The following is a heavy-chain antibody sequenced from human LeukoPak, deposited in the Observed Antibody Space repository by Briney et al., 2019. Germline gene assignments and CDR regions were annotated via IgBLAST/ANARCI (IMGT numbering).Heavy chain of an antibody. Sequence: PGGSLRLSCAASGFTFSSYEMNWVRQAPGRGLEWVSYISGSGSTIYYADSVKGRFTISRGNTKNSLDLQMSSLRAEDTAVYYCARDIGYWGQGTLVTVSS. CDR3: ARDIGY. CDR2: ISGSGSTI. V-gene: IGHV3-48*03. J-gene: IGHJ4*02. CDR1: GFTFSSYE.